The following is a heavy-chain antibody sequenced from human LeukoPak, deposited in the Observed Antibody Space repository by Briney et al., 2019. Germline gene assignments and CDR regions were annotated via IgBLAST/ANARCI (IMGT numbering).Heavy chain of an antibody. CDR2: ISSSSSYI. CDR1: GFTFSSYS. V-gene: IGHV3-21*01. Sequence: GGSLRLSSAASGFTFSSYSMNWVRQAPGKGLEWVSSISSSSSYIYYADSVKGRFTISRDNAKNSLYLQMNSLRAEDTAVYYCAKDTKIEYYFDYWGQGTLVTVSS. D-gene: IGHD2-2*01. CDR3: AKDTKIEYYFDY. J-gene: IGHJ4*02.